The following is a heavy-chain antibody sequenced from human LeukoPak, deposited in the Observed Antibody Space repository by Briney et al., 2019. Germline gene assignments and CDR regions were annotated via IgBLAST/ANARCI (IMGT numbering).Heavy chain of an antibody. CDR2: MYYSGST. J-gene: IGHJ4*02. Sequence: SGTLSLTCTVSGGSISSSSYYWGWIRQPPGKGLEWIGNMYYSGSTYYNPSLKSRVTISVDTSKNLFSLKLSSVTAADTAVYYCARQINGYNDYWGQGTLVTVSS. D-gene: IGHD5-24*01. V-gene: IGHV4-39*01. CDR1: GGSISSSSYY. CDR3: ARQINGYNDY.